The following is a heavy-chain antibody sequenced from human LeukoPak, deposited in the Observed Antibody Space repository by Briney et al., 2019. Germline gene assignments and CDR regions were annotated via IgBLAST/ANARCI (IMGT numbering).Heavy chain of an antibody. D-gene: IGHD2-21*01. V-gene: IGHV3-30*18. CDR2: ISYDGSNK. Sequence: GGSLRLSCAASGFTFSSYGMHWVRQAPGKGLEWVAVISYDGSNKYYADSVKGRFTISRDNSKNTLYLQMNSLRAEDTAVYYCAKEGDGDGSFDYWGQGTLVTVSS. CDR1: GFTFSSYG. CDR3: AKEGDGDGSFDY. J-gene: IGHJ4*02.